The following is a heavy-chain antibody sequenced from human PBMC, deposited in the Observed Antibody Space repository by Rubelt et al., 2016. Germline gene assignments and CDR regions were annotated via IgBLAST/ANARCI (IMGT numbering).Heavy chain of an antibody. CDR3: ARDKVREVIGAFDI. CDR2: VYYNGNT. V-gene: IGHV4-59*12. J-gene: IGHJ3*02. CDR1: GGSFSNDF. Sequence: QVQLQESGPGLVKPSETLSLTCTISGGSFSNDFWSWVRQPPGKGLEWIGYVYYNGNTNYSPSFKSRATISVDTSKNQFSLKLSSVTAADTAVYYCARDKVREVIGAFDIWGLGTMVTVSS. D-gene: IGHD3-10*01.